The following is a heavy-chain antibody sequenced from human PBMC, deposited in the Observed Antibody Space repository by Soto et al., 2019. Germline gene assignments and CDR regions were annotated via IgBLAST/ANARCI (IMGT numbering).Heavy chain of an antibody. V-gene: IGHV1-2*02. Sequence: ASVKVSCKASGYTFTDYYMHWVRQAPGQGLEWMGWINPNGGATSYAQRFQGRVTMTRDTSISTAYMELSRLTSDDTAAYYCAREGGDIVQMVYALPWYWGQGTLVTVS. CDR2: INPNGGAT. CDR3: AREGGDIVQMVYALPWY. CDR1: GYTFTDYY. J-gene: IGHJ4*02. D-gene: IGHD2-8*01.